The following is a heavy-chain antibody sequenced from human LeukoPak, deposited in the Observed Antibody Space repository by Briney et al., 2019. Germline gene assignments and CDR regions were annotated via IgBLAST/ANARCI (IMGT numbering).Heavy chain of an antibody. D-gene: IGHD3-22*01. Sequence: PGGSLRLSCAASGFTFSSYAMSWVRQAPGKGLEWVSAISGSGGSTYYADSVKGRFTISRDNSKNTLYLQMNSLRAEDTAVYYCAKRAPGYDSSGYPYYFDYWGQGTLVTVSS. V-gene: IGHV3-23*01. CDR3: AKRAPGYDSSGYPYYFDY. CDR1: GFTFSSYA. CDR2: ISGSGGST. J-gene: IGHJ4*02.